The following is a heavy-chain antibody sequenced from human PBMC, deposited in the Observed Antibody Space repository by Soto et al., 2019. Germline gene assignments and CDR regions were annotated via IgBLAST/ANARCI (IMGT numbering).Heavy chain of an antibody. CDR2: VGGSGDGT. V-gene: IGHV3-23*01. CDR3: AKASAVTLVRIYLAQ. CDR1: GFTFSTYT. J-gene: IGHJ4*02. Sequence: GGSLRLSCAASGFTFSTYTMTWVRQAPGKGLEWVSSVGGSGDGTYYADSVKGRFTISRDNSKNTLYLQMNSLRAEDTAIYYCAKASAVTLVRIYLAQWGQGTLVTVS. D-gene: IGHD2-2*01.